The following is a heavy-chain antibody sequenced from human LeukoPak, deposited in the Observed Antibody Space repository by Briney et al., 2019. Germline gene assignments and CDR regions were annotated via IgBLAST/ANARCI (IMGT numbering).Heavy chain of an antibody. CDR2: ISSSSSYI. CDR1: GFTFSSYS. V-gene: IGHV3-21*01. CDR3: ARDGTDIVVVPAAIRGPYYYYYMDV. Sequence: GGSLRLSCAASGFTFSSYSMNWVRQAPGKGLEWVSSISSSSSYIYYADSVKGRFTISRDNAKNSLYLQMNSLRAEDTAVYYCARDGTDIVVVPAAIRGPYYYYYMDVWGKGTTVTVSS. D-gene: IGHD2-2*01. J-gene: IGHJ6*03.